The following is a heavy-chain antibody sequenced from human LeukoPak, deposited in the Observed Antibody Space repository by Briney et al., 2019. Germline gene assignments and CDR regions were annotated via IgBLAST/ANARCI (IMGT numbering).Heavy chain of an antibody. V-gene: IGHV4-59*01. D-gene: IGHD3-10*01. CDR2: IYYSGST. Sequence: KPSETLSLTCTVSGGSISSYYWSWIRQPPGKGLEWIGYIYYSGSTNYNPSLKSRVTISVDTSKNQFSLKLSSVTAADTAVYYCARERESSFDYWGQGTLVTVSS. CDR1: GGSISSYY. J-gene: IGHJ4*02. CDR3: ARERESSFDY.